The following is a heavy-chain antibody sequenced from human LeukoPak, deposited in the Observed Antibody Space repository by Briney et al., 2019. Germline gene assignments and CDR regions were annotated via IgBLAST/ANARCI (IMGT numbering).Heavy chain of an antibody. J-gene: IGHJ4*02. Sequence: PSETLSLTCTVSGYSISSGNYWDWIRQPPGKGLEWIGSIYHSGSTYYNPSLKSRVTISVDTSKNQFSLKLSSVTAADTAVYYCAKRYCSSTTCYDDRGAFDYWGQGTLATGSS. CDR3: AKRYCSSTTCYDDRGAFDY. CDR2: IYHSGST. D-gene: IGHD2-2*01. V-gene: IGHV4-38-2*02. CDR1: GYSISSGNY.